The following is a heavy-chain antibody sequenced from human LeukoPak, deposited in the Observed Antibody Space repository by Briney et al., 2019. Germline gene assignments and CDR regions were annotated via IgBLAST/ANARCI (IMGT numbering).Heavy chain of an antibody. CDR2: INHSGST. D-gene: IGHD3-22*01. Sequence: PSETLSLTCAVYGGSFSGYYWSWIRQPPGKGLEWIGEINHSGSTNYNPSLKSRVTISVDTSKNQFSLKLSSVTAADTAVYYCARSYDSRGYRRRRGPFAYWGRETLATAS. CDR1: GGSFSGYY. V-gene: IGHV4-34*01. CDR3: ARSYDSRGYRRRRGPFAY. J-gene: IGHJ4*02.